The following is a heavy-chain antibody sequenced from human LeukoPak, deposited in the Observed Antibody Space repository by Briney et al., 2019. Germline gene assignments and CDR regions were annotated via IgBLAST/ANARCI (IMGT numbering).Heavy chain of an antibody. CDR2: MNPNSGNT. D-gene: IGHD5-12*01. J-gene: IGHJ4*02. CDR1: GYTFTSYD. V-gene: IGHV1-8*03. Sequence: WASVKVSCKASGYTFTSYDINWLRQATGQGLEWMGWMNPNSGNTGYAQKFQGRVTITRNTSISTAYMELSSLRSEDTAVYYCARGGRYSGYVYYFDYWGQGTLVTVSS. CDR3: ARGGRYSGYVYYFDY.